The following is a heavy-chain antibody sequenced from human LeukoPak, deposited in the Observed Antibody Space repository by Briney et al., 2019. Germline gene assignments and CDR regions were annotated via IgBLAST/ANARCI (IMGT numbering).Heavy chain of an antibody. Sequence: GGSLRLSCAASGFNVSSNYMNWVRQAPGKGLEWVSILYSGGSTYYADSVKGRFTVSRDNSKNTLYLQMNSLRAEDTAVYYCARGGAARLHFQNWGQGTLVTVSS. D-gene: IGHD6-6*01. CDR1: GFNVSSNY. CDR2: LYSGGST. CDR3: ARGGAARLHFQN. V-gene: IGHV3-53*01. J-gene: IGHJ1*01.